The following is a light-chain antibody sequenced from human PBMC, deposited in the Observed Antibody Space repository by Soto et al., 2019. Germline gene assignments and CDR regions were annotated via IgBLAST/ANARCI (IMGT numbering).Light chain of an antibody. CDR2: RAS. V-gene: IGKV3-20*01. CDR1: QSVSSNY. CDR3: QQYGSSPPIT. Sequence: DIGLTQSPGTLSLSPGERATLSCRAIQSVSSNYLAWYQQKPGQTPKVLIYRASTRATGIPARFSGSGSGTDFTLTISRLEPEDFAVYYCQQYGSSPPITFGQGTRLEIK. J-gene: IGKJ5*01.